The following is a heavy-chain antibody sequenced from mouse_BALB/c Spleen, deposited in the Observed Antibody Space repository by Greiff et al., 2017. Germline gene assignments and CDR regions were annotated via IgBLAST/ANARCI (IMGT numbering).Heavy chain of an antibody. J-gene: IGHJ4*01. CDR2: ISSGGSYT. D-gene: IGHD2-4*01. CDR1: GFTFSSYG. CDR3: ARHLIYYDRRYAMDY. Sequence: EVQGVESGGDLVKPGGSLKLSCAASGFTFSSYGMSWVRQTPDKRLEWVATISSGGSYTYYPDSVKGRFTISRDNAKNTLYLQMSSLKSEDTAMYYCARHLIYYDRRYAMDYWGQGTSVTVSS. V-gene: IGHV5-6*01.